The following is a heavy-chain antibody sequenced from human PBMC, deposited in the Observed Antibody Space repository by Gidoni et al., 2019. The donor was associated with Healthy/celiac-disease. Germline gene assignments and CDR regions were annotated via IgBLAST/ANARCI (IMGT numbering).Heavy chain of an antibody. CDR2: INPSGST. V-gene: IGHV4-34*01. D-gene: IGHD6-13*01. CDR1: GGSFSGYY. J-gene: IGHJ4*02. CDR3: ARGKGRIAAAALYPLDY. Sequence: QVQLQQWGAGLLKPPETLSLTCAVYGGSFSGYYWSWIRQPPGKGLAWIGEINPSGSTNYNPSLKSRVTISVDTSKNQFSLKLSSVTAADTAVYYCARGKGRIAAAALYPLDYWGQGTLVTVSS.